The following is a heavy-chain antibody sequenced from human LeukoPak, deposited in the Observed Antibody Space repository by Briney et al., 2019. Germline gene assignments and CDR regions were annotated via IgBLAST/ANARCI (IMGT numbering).Heavy chain of an antibody. CDR3: ARGTHIVVVTGGFDY. V-gene: IGHV3-30*04. Sequence: VRSLRLSCAASGFTFSSYAMHWVRQAPGKGLGWVAVISYDGSNKYYADSVKGRFTISRDNSKNTLYLQMNSLRAEDTAVYYCARGTHIVVVTGGFDYWGQGTLVTVSS. CDR1: GFTFSSYA. D-gene: IGHD2-21*02. CDR2: ISYDGSNK. J-gene: IGHJ4*02.